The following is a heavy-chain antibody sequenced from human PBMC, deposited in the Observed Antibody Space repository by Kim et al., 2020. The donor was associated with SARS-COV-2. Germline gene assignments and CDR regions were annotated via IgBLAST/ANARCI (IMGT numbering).Heavy chain of an antibody. J-gene: IGHJ4*01. D-gene: IGHD6-19*01. CDR1: GFTFSNSG. V-gene: IGHV3-23*01. CDR2: IGVSGST. Sequence: GGSLRLSCTASGFTFSNSGMGWVRQAPGKGKEWVSAIGVSGSTFYPDSVGGRFIISRDNSSNKLYLQMNSMRGEDKAIYYCAKGRVGGGWGSTTEYWG. CDR3: AKGRVGGGWGSTTEY.